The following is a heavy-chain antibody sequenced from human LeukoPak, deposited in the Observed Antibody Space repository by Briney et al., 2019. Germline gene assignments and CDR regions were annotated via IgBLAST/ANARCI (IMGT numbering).Heavy chain of an antibody. CDR2: IGTGGGAK. CDR1: GFIFSGYE. D-gene: IGHD5-18*01. Sequence: GGSPRLSCTASGFIFSGYEMNWVRQAPGKGLEWVSSIGTGGGAKYYADSVEGRFTISRDNARNSLYLQMDSLRPEDTAVYYCARDGPAYSFDYWGQGTLVTVSS. V-gene: IGHV3-48*03. CDR3: ARDGPAYSFDY. J-gene: IGHJ4*02.